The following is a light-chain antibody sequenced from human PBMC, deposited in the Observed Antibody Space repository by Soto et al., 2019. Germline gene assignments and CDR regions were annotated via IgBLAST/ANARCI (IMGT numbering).Light chain of an antibody. V-gene: IGKV2-28*01. Sequence: DIVMTQSPLSLPVTPGEPASISCRSSQSLLHSNGYNYLDWYLQKPGQSPQLLIYLGSNRASGVPDRFSGSGSGTDFTLKISRVEAGDVGVYYCMQALQTPRTFCQGTKVEIK. CDR1: QSLLHSNGYNY. CDR3: MQALQTPRT. CDR2: LGS. J-gene: IGKJ1*01.